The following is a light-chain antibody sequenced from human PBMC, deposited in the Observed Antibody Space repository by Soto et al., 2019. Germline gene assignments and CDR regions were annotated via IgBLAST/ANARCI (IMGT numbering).Light chain of an antibody. J-gene: IGLJ2*01. CDR3: AGWDDSLNGVV. CDR1: SSNIGGNT. CDR2: TNN. V-gene: IGLV1-44*01. Sequence: QSVLTQPPSASGTPGQRVTISCSGSSSNIGGNTVNWYQQFPGTAPKLLINTNNQRPSGVPARFSGSKSGTSASLAISGLQSEGEADYYCAGWDDSLNGVVFGGGTKLTVL.